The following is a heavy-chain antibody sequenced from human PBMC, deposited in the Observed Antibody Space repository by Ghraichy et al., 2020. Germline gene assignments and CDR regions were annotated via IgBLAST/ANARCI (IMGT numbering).Heavy chain of an antibody. CDR1: GFTFSTYA. Sequence: GGSLRLSCVASGFTFSTYAMAWARQAPGKGLEWVSTIRPAGDITYYTGSVRGRFSISRDNSKTTVFLQMNDLGVVDTAFYYCAREVGSRGWYSIDYWGQGTLVTVSS. J-gene: IGHJ4*02. CDR2: IRPAGDIT. V-gene: IGHV3-23*01. D-gene: IGHD6-19*01. CDR3: AREVGSRGWYSIDY.